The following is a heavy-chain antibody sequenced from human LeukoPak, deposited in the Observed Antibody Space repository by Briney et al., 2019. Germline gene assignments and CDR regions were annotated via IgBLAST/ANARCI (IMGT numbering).Heavy chain of an antibody. CDR2: ISSNGGST. D-gene: IGHD5-18*01. V-gene: IGHV3-64D*09. Sequence: GGSLRLSCSASGFTFSRYAMHWVRQAPGKGLEYVSAISSNGGSTYYGDSVKGRFTISRDNSKNTLYPQMSSLRAEDTAVYYCVKARGIQLWLPGDYWGQGTLVTVSS. CDR1: GFTFSRYA. CDR3: VKARGIQLWLPGDY. J-gene: IGHJ4*02.